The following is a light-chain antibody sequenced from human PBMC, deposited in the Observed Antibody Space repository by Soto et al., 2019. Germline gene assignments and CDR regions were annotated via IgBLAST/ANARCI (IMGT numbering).Light chain of an antibody. V-gene: IGKV3-11*01. CDR2: DIS. CDR1: QSVAGS. Sequence: EFVLTQSPATLSLSPGERAILSCRASQSVAGSLAWYQQKPGQAPRLLIYDISTRAAAIPARFSGSGSGTDFTLTVSSLEPEDFALYYCQQRSNRITCGQGTRLE. J-gene: IGKJ5*01. CDR3: QQRSNRIT.